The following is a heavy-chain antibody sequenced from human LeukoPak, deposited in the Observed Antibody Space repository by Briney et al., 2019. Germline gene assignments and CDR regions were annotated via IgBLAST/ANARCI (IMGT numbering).Heavy chain of an antibody. J-gene: IGHJ4*02. D-gene: IGHD6-19*01. Sequence: ASVKVSCKASGGTFSSYAISWVRQAPGQGLEWMGRIIPIFGTANYAQKFQGRVTITTDESTSTAYMELSSLRSEDTAVYYCARDVDSSGWYGGMDYWGQGTLVTVSS. CDR2: IIPIFGTA. CDR1: GGTFSSYA. CDR3: ARDVDSSGWYGGMDY. V-gene: IGHV1-69*05.